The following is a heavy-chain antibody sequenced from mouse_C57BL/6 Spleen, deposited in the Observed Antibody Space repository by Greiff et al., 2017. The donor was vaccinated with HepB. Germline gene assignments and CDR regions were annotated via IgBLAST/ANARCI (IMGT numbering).Heavy chain of an antibody. CDR2: ISNGGGST. D-gene: IGHD2-4*01. CDR1: GFTFSDYY. J-gene: IGHJ3*01. CDR3: ARHDDYDGFAY. Sequence: EVKLVESGGGLVQPGGSLKLSCAASGFTFSDYYMYWVRQTPEKRLEWVAYISNGGGSTYYPDTVKGRLTISRDNAKNTLYLQMSRLKSEDTAMYYCARHDDYDGFAYWGQGTLVTVSA. V-gene: IGHV5-12*01.